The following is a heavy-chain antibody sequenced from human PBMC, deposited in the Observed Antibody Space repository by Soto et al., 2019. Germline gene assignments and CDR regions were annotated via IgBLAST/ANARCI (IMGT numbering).Heavy chain of an antibody. D-gene: IGHD4-17*01. CDR3: ASLNTLTTNH. J-gene: IGHJ4*02. CDR2: IYSGGST. V-gene: IGHV3-53*01. Sequence: EVQLVESGGGFIQPGGSLSLSCAASGFTVSQNHMSWVRQAPGKGLEWVSIIYSGGSTYYADSVQGRFTISRDNSKNTLFLQMDSLRAEDTAVYYCASLNTLTTNHCGQGTLVTVSA. CDR1: GFTVSQNH.